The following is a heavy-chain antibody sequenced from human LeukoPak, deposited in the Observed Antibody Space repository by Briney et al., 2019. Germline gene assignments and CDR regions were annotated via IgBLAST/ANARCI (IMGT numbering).Heavy chain of an antibody. J-gene: IGHJ3*02. CDR3: ARRRGDYGSGELNI. V-gene: IGHV4-4*07. CDR2: IYTSGST. Sequence: PSETLSLTCTVSGGSISSYYWSGIRQPAGKGLEWIGRIYTSGSTNYNPSLKSRVTISVDTSKNQFSLKLSSVTAADTAVYYCARRRGDYGSGELNIWGQGTMVTVSS. CDR1: GGSISSYY. D-gene: IGHD3-10*01.